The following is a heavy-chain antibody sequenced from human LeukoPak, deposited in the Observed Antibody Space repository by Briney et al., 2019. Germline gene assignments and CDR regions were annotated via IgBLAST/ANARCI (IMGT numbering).Heavy chain of an antibody. Sequence: PGGSLRLSCAASGXXXSXYXXXXVXXXXXXXXXWVSXINGDGSSVSYADSVKGRFTISRDNTKNTLYLQMDSLRAEDTAVYYCTSLGGLDYWGQGTLVTVSS. D-gene: IGHD1-26*01. CDR1: GXXXSXYX. J-gene: IGHJ4*02. CDR2: INGDGSSV. V-gene: IGHV3-74*01. CDR3: TSLGGLDY.